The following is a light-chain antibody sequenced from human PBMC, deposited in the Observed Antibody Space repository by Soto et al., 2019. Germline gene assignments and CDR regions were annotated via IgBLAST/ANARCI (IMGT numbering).Light chain of an antibody. V-gene: IGLV2-11*01. J-gene: IGLJ2*01. CDR1: SSDVGGYNY. CDR2: DVS. Sequence: QSALTQPRSVSGSPGQSVTISCTGTSSDVGGYNYVSWYQQHPGKAPKLMIYDVSKRPSGVPDRFSGSKSGNTASLTISGLQAEDEADYYCGSYAASVLFGGGTKVTVL. CDR3: GSYAASVL.